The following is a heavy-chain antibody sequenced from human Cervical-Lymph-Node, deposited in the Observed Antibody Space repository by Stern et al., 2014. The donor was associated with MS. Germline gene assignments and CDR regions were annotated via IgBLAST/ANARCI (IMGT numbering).Heavy chain of an antibody. CDR2: INAAGTFT. CDR3: ARLDGYFDS. V-gene: IGHV3-74*02. J-gene: IGHJ4*02. Sequence: VQLVESGGGLAQPGGSLRLSCAASGFTFRSSWMHWVRQSHGQGLVWVSRINAAGTFTSYADAVKGRFTISRDNAENTLFLQMNSLRVDDTAMYFCARLDGYFDSWGQGALVAVSS. D-gene: IGHD5-24*01. CDR1: GFTFRSSW.